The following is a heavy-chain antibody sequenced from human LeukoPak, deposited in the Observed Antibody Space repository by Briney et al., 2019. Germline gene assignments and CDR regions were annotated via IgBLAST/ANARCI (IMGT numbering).Heavy chain of an antibody. V-gene: IGHV3-74*01. CDR2: INTDGTVT. CDR1: GFTFIKYW. Sequence: PGGSLRLSCAGSGFTFIKYWMYWLRQAPGKGLESVSRINTDGTVTTYADSVKGRFTVYRDKADNTMFVQMNSVRDEDTAVYDCSTKQSQATPPDSWGQGTPVTVSS. J-gene: IGHJ4*02. D-gene: IGHD5-24*01. CDR3: STKQSQATPPDS.